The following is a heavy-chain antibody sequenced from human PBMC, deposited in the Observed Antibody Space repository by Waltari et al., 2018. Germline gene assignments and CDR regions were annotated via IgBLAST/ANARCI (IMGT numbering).Heavy chain of an antibody. V-gene: IGHV4-39*01. CDR3: ARPNDYLSDAFDI. D-gene: IGHD4-17*01. Sequence: QLQLQESGPGLVKPSETLSLTCTVSGGSISSSSYYWGWNRQPPGKGLEWIGSIYYSGSTYYNPSLKSRVTISVDTSKNQFSLKLSSVTAADTAVYYCARPNDYLSDAFDIWGQGTMVTVSS. CDR2: IYYSGST. CDR1: GGSISSSSYY. J-gene: IGHJ3*02.